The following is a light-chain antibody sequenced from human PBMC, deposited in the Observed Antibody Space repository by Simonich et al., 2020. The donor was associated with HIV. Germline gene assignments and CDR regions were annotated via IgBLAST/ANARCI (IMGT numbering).Light chain of an antibody. CDR3: QQYDNLPLT. J-gene: IGKJ4*01. CDR2: TAS. V-gene: IGKV1-NL1*01. Sequence: DIQMTQSPSTPSASIGDRVTITCRASQGISNSLAWYQQKPGRAPKLLLYTASRLESGVPSRFSGSGSGTDYTLTISSLQPEDFATYYCQQYDNLPLTFGGGSKVEIK. CDR1: QGISNS.